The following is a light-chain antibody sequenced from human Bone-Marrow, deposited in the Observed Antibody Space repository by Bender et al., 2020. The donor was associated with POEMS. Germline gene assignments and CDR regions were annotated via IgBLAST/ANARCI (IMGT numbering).Light chain of an antibody. CDR2: EAT. CDR3: SSYAGSNNLV. Sequence: QSALTQPPSASWSPGQSVSISCSGSSSDIGFYKFVSWYRHHPGKAPKLMIYEATKRPSGVPDRFSASKSGNTASLTVSGLQAEDEADYYCSSYAGSNNLVFGGGTKVTVL. CDR1: SSDIGFYKF. V-gene: IGLV2-8*01. J-gene: IGLJ2*01.